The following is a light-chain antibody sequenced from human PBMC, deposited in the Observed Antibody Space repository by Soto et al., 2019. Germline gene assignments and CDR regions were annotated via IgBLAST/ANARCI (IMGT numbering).Light chain of an antibody. CDR2: GAS. CDR1: QDIRGD. J-gene: IGKJ1*01. CDR3: LQDRNYPRT. Sequence: AIPMTQSPSSLSASVGDRVTITCRASQDIRGDLGGYQQKPGKAPKALIYGASNLQSGVPSRFSGSGFGEDFTLTISSLQHEEFATYYCLQDRNYPRTFGQGTKVESK. V-gene: IGKV1-6*01.